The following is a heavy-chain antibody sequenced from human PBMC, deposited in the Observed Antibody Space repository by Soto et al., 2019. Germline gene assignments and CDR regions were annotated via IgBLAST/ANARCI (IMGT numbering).Heavy chain of an antibody. CDR3: ATWHEREHAYDV. V-gene: IGHV3-53*01. Sequence: DVQLVESGGGLIQPGESLRLSCAAFGLTISGKTYVAWVRQAPGKGLEWVSALYDVDGSFYADSVKGRFTTSSDSSKTTVYLQMNDLRPDDTAVYYYATWHEREHAYDVWGQGTTVTVSS. CDR1: GLTISGKTY. J-gene: IGHJ3*01. CDR2: LYDVDGS. D-gene: IGHD1-1*01.